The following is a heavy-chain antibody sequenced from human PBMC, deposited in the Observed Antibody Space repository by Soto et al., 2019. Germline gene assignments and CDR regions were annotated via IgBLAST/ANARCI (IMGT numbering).Heavy chain of an antibody. V-gene: IGHV1-2*04. CDR2: INPNSGGT. D-gene: IGHD6-6*01. CDR3: ARIRQLGGPGEFDI. CDR1: GYTFTGYY. J-gene: IGHJ3*02. Sequence: ASVKVSCKASGYTFTGYYMHWVRQAPGQGLEWMGWINPNSGGTNYAQRFQGWVTMTRDTSISTAYMELSRLRSDGTAVYYCARIRQLGGPGEFDIWGPGTMVNVAS.